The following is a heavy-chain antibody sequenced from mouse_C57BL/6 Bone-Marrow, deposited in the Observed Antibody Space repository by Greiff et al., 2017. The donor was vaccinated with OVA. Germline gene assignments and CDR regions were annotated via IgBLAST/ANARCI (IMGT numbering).Heavy chain of an antibody. J-gene: IGHJ4*01. CDR3: ARGYYAMDD. CDR2: IYPGGGYT. V-gene: IGHV1-63*01. CDR1: GYTFTNYW. Sequence: QVQLQQSGAELVRPGTSVQMSCKASGYTFTNYWIGWAKQRPGHGLEWIGAIYPGGGYTNYNGKFKGKATLTADKSSSTAYMQFSSLTSEDSAIYYCARGYYAMDDWGQGTSVTVAS.